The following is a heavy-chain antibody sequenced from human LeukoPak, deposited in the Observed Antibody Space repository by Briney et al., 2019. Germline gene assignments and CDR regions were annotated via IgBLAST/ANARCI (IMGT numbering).Heavy chain of an antibody. J-gene: IGHJ4*02. CDR3: AKVFEVRGARRPKDY. CDR1: GFTFSDYG. V-gene: IGHV3-30*18. D-gene: IGHD3-10*01. CDR2: ISYDGGNK. Sequence: GGSLRLSCAASGFTFSDYGMHWVRQAPGKGLEWVALISYDGGNKFYTASVRDRFTISRDNSKNTLFLQMNSLRTEDTAIYYCAKVFEVRGARRPKDYWGQGTLVIVSS.